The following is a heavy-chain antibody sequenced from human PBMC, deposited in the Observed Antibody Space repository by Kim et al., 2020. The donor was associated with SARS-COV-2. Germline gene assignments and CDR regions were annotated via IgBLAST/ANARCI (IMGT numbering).Heavy chain of an antibody. D-gene: IGHD1-26*01. Sequence: GGSLRLSCAVSGFTFSSYWMSWVRQAPGKGLEWVANIKQDGSEKYYVDSVKGRFTISRDNAKNSLYLQMNSLRTEDTAVYYCARRGPRWYSGSYSDYWG. CDR1: GFTFSSYW. V-gene: IGHV3-7*01. CDR2: IKQDGSEK. CDR3: ARRGPRWYSGSYSDY. J-gene: IGHJ4*03.